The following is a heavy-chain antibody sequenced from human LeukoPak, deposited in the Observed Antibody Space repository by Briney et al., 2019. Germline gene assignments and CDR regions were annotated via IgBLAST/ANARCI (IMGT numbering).Heavy chain of an antibody. J-gene: IGHJ4*02. V-gene: IGHV3-7*04. CDR2: INQDGSKK. D-gene: IGHD5-24*01. CDR3: TRVGYIDEGIDY. CDR1: GFPFSSYW. Sequence: GGSLRLSCVASGFPFSSYWMTWVRQAPGKGLEWVANINQDGSKKSYVDSVKGRFTISRDNAKNSLYLQMNSLRAEDTAIYYCTRVGYIDEGIDYWGQGTLVTVSS.